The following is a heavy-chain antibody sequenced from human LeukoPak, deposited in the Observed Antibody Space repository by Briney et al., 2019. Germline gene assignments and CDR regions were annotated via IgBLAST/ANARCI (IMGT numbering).Heavy chain of an antibody. J-gene: IGHJ4*02. D-gene: IGHD5-12*01. CDR2: ISSSSSYI. CDR1: GFAFSSYS. V-gene: IGHV3-21*04. CDR3: ARDRPGDGYNSD. Sequence: GGSLRLSCAASGFAFSSYSMNWVRQAPVKGLEWVSSISSSSSYIYYADSVKGRFTISRDNSKNTLYLQMNSLRAEDTAVYYCARDRPGDGYNSDWGQGTLVTVSS.